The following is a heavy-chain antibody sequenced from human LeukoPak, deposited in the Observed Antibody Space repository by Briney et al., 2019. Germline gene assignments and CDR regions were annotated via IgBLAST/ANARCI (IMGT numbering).Heavy chain of an antibody. V-gene: IGHV3-43*02. Sequence: PGWSLRLSCAASGLTFDDYAIHWVRQPPGKGLECVSLISGDGSITYYADSVKGRFTISRDNSKNSLFLQMNSLRTEDTALYYCAKDNWVATRGHYGFDYWGQGTLVTVSS. CDR3: AKDNWVATRGHYGFDY. CDR1: GLTFDDYA. D-gene: IGHD5-12*01. J-gene: IGHJ4*02. CDR2: ISGDGSIT.